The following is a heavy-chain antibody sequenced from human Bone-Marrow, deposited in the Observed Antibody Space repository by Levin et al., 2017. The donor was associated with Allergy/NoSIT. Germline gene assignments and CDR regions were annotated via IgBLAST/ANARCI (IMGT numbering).Heavy chain of an antibody. CDR2: IIPNFGTP. CDR1: GDTFNNYV. V-gene: IGHV1-69*13. Sequence: GASVKVSCKASGDTFNNYVMKWVRQAPGQGLEWMGVIIPNFGTPNYAPKFQGRVTITADASTSTVYMELSRLTSDDTAIYYCARTPRGAGWSGMNVWGQGTTVIVSS. CDR3: ARTPRGAGWSGMNV. J-gene: IGHJ6*02. D-gene: IGHD3-3*01.